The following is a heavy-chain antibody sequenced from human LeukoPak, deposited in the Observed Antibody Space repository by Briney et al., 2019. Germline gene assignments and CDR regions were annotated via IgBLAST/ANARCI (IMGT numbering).Heavy chain of an antibody. D-gene: IGHD1-26*01. CDR1: AFILNAYN. CDR3: VRDRGTYRPIDY. CDR2: ISYTGTYI. Sequence: KAGGSLRLSCAASAFILNAYNMNWVRQAPGKGLEWVSSISYTGTYIYYADSVKGRFTISRDNAQNSLYLQMNSLRAEDTAIYYCVRDRGTYRPIDYWGQGTLVTVSS. J-gene: IGHJ4*02. V-gene: IGHV3-21*04.